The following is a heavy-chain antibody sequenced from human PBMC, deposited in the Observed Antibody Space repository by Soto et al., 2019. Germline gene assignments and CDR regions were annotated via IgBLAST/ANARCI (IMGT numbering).Heavy chain of an antibody. D-gene: IGHD5-18*01. CDR2: ISGSGGST. J-gene: IGHJ6*02. Sequence: EVQLLESGGGLVQPGGSLRLSCAASGFTFSSYAMSWVRQAPGKGLEWVSAISGSGGSTYYADSVKGRFTISRDNSKKTLYLQMNSLRAEDTAVYYCAKDRGSGYSYGLGGGYYYYGMDVWGQGTTVTVSS. CDR3: AKDRGSGYSYGLGGGYYYYGMDV. CDR1: GFTFSSYA. V-gene: IGHV3-23*01.